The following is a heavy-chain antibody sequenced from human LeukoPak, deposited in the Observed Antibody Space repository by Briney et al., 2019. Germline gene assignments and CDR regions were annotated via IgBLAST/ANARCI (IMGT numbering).Heavy chain of an antibody. Sequence: GGSLRLSCAASGFTVSSSFIYWVRQAPGKGLEWVSYIGSSGSTIYYADSVKGRFTISRDNAKNSLYLQMNSLRAEDTAVYYCARDRYVGATTAGDSDSWGQGTLVTVSS. CDR2: IGSSGSTI. CDR1: GFTVSSSF. CDR3: ARDRYVGATTAGDSDS. D-gene: IGHD1-26*01. V-gene: IGHV3-11*01. J-gene: IGHJ4*02.